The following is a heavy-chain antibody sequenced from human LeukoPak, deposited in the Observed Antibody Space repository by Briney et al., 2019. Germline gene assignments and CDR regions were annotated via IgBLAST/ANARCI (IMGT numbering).Heavy chain of an antibody. CDR2: ITGSAGST. Sequence: GGSLRLSCAASGFTFSSYAMSWVRRAPGKGLEWVSGITGSAGSTYYADSVKGRFTISRDTSKNTLYLQMNSLRAEDTAVYYCAKEEWLGKMNYFDHWGQGTLVTVSS. CDR3: AKEEWLGKMNYFDH. V-gene: IGHV3-23*01. J-gene: IGHJ4*02. D-gene: IGHD6-19*01. CDR1: GFTFSSYA.